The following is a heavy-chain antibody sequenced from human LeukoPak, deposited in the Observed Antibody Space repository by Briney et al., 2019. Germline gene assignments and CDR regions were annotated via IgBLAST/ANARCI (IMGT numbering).Heavy chain of an antibody. J-gene: IGHJ4*02. V-gene: IGHV3-23*01. CDR2: ISGSGGGT. CDR3: AKSAYSTAWYVGY. CDR1: GFSSSTYV. D-gene: IGHD6-19*01. Sequence: GGSLSLSCAASGFSSSTYVMSWVRQAPGKGLEWVSSISGSGGGTFYADFVKGRFTISRDNSKNTLYLQMNSLRAEDTAVYYCAKSAYSTAWYVGYWGQGTLVTVSS.